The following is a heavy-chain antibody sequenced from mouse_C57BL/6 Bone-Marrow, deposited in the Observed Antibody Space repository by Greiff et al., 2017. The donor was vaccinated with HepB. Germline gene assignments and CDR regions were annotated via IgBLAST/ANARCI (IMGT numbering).Heavy chain of an antibody. Sequence: QVHVKQPGTELVKPGASVKLSCKASGYTFTSYWMHWVKQRPGQGLEWIGNINPSNGGTNYNEKFKSKATLTVDKSSSTAYMQRSSLTSEDSAVYYCARWEDYDKGGYWGQGTTLTVSS. D-gene: IGHD2-4*01. V-gene: IGHV1-53*01. CDR3: ARWEDYDKGGY. CDR2: INPSNGGT. J-gene: IGHJ2*01. CDR1: GYTFTSYW.